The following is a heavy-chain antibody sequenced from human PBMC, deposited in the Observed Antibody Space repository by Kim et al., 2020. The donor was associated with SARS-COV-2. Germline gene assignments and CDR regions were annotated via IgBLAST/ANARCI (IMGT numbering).Heavy chain of an antibody. CDR3: ARLTMVRGVNWFDP. Sequence: NPSLKSRVTISVDTSKNQFSLKLSSVTAADTAVYYCARLTMVRGVNWFDPWGQGTLVTVSS. V-gene: IGHV4-34*01. D-gene: IGHD3-10*01. J-gene: IGHJ5*02.